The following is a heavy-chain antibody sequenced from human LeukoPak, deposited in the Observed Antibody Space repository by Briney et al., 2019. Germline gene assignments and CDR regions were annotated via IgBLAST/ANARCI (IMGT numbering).Heavy chain of an antibody. J-gene: IGHJ4*02. D-gene: IGHD5/OR15-5a*01. V-gene: IGHV1-2*02. Sequence: ASVRVSCKASGYSFTGYFMHWVRQAPGQGLEWVGWINPNSSDTKYAQNSQGRVTMTRDTSISTAYMELRFDDTAVYYCVRGRPPNADIVSKLFDYWGRGTLVTVSS. CDR2: INPNSSDT. CDR3: VRGRPPNADIVSKLFDY. CDR1: GYSFTGYF.